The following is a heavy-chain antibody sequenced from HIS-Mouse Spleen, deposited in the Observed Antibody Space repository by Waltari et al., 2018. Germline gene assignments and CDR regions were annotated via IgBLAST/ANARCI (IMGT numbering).Heavy chain of an antibody. V-gene: IGHV4-34*01. CDR2: INHSGST. J-gene: IGHJ4*02. Sequence: QVQLQQWGAGLLKPSETLSLTCAVYGGSFSGYYWSWIRQPPGKGLEWIGEINHSGSTNYNPSLKIRVTISVDTSKNQFSLKLSSVTAADTAVYYCAGYNWNYGTDYWGQGTLVTVSS. CDR1: GGSFSGYY. D-gene: IGHD1-7*01. CDR3: AGYNWNYGTDY.